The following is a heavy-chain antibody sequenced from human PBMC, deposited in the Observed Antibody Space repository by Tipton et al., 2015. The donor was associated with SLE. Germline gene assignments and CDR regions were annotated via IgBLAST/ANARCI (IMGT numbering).Heavy chain of an antibody. CDR1: GYSISSSYY. J-gene: IGHJ3*02. CDR3: ARRTIFGVVQNVFDI. V-gene: IGHV4-38-2*01. Sequence: TLSLTCAVSGYSISSSYYWGWIRKPPGKGLEWIGNIYQSGSTHYNPSLKSRVTISIDMSKNRFSLKLSSVTVADTAVYYCARRTIFGVVQNVFDIWGQGTMVTFSS. D-gene: IGHD3-3*01. CDR2: IYQSGST.